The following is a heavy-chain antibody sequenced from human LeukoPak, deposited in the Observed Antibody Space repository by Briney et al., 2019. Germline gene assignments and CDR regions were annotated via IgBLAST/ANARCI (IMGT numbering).Heavy chain of an antibody. CDR3: ARYTTGDFDY. D-gene: IGHD1-1*01. V-gene: IGHV5-51*01. J-gene: IGHJ4*02. Sequence: GESLKISCKGSGYTFTSYLIGWVRQMPGEGLEWMGIINPGDSDTRYSPSFQGQVTISADKSITTAYLQWSSLKASDTAMYYCARYTTGDFDYWGQGTLVTVSS. CDR2: INPGDSDT. CDR1: GYTFTSYL.